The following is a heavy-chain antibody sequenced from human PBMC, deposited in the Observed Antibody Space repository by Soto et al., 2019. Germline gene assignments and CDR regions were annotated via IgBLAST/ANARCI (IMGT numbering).Heavy chain of an antibody. V-gene: IGHV4-31*03. Sequence: QVQPQESGPRTVKPSQTPSLPRPFPCGSISSGGYYWSWVPPPPRKGLEWIGYIYYSGSTYYNPSLKSRVTISVDTSKNQFSLKLSSVTAADTAVYYCAREGGIVGATAADYWGQGTLVTVSS. CDR3: AREGGIVGATAADY. J-gene: IGHJ4*02. D-gene: IGHD1-26*01. CDR2: IYYSGST. CDR1: CGSISSGGYY.